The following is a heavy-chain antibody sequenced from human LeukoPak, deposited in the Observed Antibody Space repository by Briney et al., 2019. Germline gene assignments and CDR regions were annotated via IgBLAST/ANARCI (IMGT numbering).Heavy chain of an antibody. D-gene: IGHD2-8*01. Sequence: GGSLRLSCAASGFTFSSYWMSWVRQAPGKGLEWVADIKEDGTDKYYVDSVKGRFTISRDNAKNSLYLQMNSLRAEDTAVYYCAKNGHYLDSWGQGTLATVSS. CDR1: GFTFSSYW. V-gene: IGHV3-7*01. CDR2: IKEDGTDK. CDR3: AKNGHYLDS. J-gene: IGHJ4*02.